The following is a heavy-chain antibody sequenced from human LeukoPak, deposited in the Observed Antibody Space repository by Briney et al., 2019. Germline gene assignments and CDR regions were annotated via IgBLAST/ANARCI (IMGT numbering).Heavy chain of an antibody. V-gene: IGHV4-34*01. D-gene: IGHD2-15*01. CDR3: ARGYCSGGTCYSDRGAFDI. Sequence: SETLSLTCAVYGGSFSGYYWSWIRQPPGKGLEWIGEINHSGSTNYNPSLKSRVTISVDTSKNQFSLKLSSVTAADTAVYFCARGYCSGGTCYSDRGAFDIWGQGTMVTVSS. J-gene: IGHJ3*02. CDR2: INHSGST. CDR1: GGSFSGYY.